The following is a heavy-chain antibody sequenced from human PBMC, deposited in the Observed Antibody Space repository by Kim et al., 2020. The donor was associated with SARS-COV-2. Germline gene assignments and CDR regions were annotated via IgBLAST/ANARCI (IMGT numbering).Heavy chain of an antibody. J-gene: IGHJ4*02. CDR3: AKWDSSSTSCPLHY. D-gene: IGHD2-2*01. V-gene: IGHV3-23*01. CDR2: LSASGGST. CDR1: GFTFSNYA. Sequence: GGSLRLSCAASGFTFSNYAMSGVRQAPGKGREWVSALSASGGSTYYADSVKGRFTISRDNSNNTLYLQMNSLRAEDTAVYYCAKWDSSSTSCPLHYCGQGTLVPVSS.